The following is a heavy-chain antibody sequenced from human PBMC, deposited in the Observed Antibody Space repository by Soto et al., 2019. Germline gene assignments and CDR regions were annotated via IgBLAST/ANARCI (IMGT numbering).Heavy chain of an antibody. J-gene: IGHJ5*02. V-gene: IGHV4-30-4*01. Sequence: PSETLSLTCPVSGYSISSGYYYWSWIRQPPGKGLEWIGYIFYSGSTYYNPSLKSRLSISVDASENQFSLELTSVTAADTAVYYCAREGGGNVWFDPWGQGILVTVSS. CDR2: IFYSGST. CDR3: AREGGGNVWFDP. D-gene: IGHD3-16*01. CDR1: GYSISSGYYY.